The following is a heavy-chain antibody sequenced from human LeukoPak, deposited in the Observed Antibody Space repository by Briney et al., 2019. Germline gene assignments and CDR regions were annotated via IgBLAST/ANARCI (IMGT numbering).Heavy chain of an antibody. CDR3: ARGLRGHWEPSGGEIDY. D-gene: IGHD1-26*01. V-gene: IGHV1-8*01. J-gene: IGHJ4*02. CDR1: GYTFTSYD. CDR2: MNPNSGNT. Sequence: GASVKVSCKASGYTFTSYDINWVRQATGQGLEWMGWMNPNSGNTGYAQKFQGRVTMTRNTSISTAYMELSSLRSEDTAVYYCARGLRGHWEPSGGEIDYWGQGTLVTVSS.